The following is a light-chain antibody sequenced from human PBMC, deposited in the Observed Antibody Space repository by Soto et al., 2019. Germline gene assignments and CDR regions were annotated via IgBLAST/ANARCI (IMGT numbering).Light chain of an antibody. Sequence: EIVLTQSPGTLSLSPGERATLSCRASQSVSSSYLAWYQQKPGQAPRLLIYLASSRATGIPDRFSGSGSGTDFTLTISRLEPEDFAVYYCQQRSNCPLTFGGGTKVEIK. CDR1: QSVSSSY. CDR3: QQRSNCPLT. V-gene: IGKV3D-20*02. CDR2: LAS. J-gene: IGKJ4*01.